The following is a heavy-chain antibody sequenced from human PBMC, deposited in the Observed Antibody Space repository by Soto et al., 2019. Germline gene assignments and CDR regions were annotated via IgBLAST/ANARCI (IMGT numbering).Heavy chain of an antibody. V-gene: IGHV3-23*01. CDR3: AKDKYYDSSGYYYFDY. Sequence: GGSLRLSCAASGFTFISYAMSWVRQAPGKGLEWVSAISGSGGSTYYADSVKGRFTISRDNSKNTLYLQMNSLRAEDTAVYYCAKDKYYDSSGYYYFDYWGQGTLVTVSS. D-gene: IGHD3-22*01. J-gene: IGHJ4*02. CDR1: GFTFISYA. CDR2: ISGSGGST.